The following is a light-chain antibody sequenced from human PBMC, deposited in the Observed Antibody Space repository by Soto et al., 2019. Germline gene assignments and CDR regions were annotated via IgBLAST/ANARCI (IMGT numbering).Light chain of an antibody. CDR1: QSISSW. V-gene: IGKV1-5*03. CDR2: QAS. CDR3: QQYNSYSLT. Sequence: DIQMTQPPSTLSASVGDTVTITCRASQSISSWLAWYQQKPGEAPRLLIYQASSLETEVPSRFSGSGSGTEFTLTISSLQPGDFATYYCQQYNSYSLTFGQGTKVDIK. J-gene: IGKJ1*01.